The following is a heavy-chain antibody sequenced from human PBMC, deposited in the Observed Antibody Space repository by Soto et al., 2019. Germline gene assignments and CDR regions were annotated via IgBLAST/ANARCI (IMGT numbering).Heavy chain of an antibody. Sequence: SKTLSITCTVSDGSISSSSYYWRWIRQPQGKGLECIGNVYYGGSTYYNPSLKSRVTISVETSKSQFSLKLSSVTAADTAVYYCAGGDYYHSSGYYFYYYTMDVWGQGTTVT. CDR2: VYYGGST. D-gene: IGHD3-22*01. V-gene: IGHV4-39*01. CDR1: DGSISSSSYY. CDR3: AGGDYYHSSGYYFYYYTMDV. J-gene: IGHJ6*02.